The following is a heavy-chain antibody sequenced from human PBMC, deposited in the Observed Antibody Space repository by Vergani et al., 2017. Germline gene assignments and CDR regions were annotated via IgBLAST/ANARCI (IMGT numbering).Heavy chain of an antibody. D-gene: IGHD6-13*01. Sequence: QGQLAQSWAEVKKPGSSVKVSCKASGGTFSSNSISWVRQAPGQGLEWMGRIISIFGTTSYAQKFQGRVTILADESTSTAYMELSSLRSEDTAVYYCARETVVYSSSLWLGFDLWGRGTLVTVSS. CDR3: ARETVVYSSSLWLGFDL. CDR1: GGTFSSNS. CDR2: IISIFGTT. V-gene: IGHV1-69*13. J-gene: IGHJ2*01.